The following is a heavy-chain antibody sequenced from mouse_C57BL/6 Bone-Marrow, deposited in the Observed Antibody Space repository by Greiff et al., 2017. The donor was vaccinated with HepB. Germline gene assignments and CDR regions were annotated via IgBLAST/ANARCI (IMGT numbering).Heavy chain of an antibody. Sequence: QVQLQQPGAELVKPGASVKMSCKASGYTFTSYWITWVKQRPGQGLEWIGDIYPGSGSTNYNAKFKSKATLTGDTSSSTAYMQLSSLTSEDSAVYYCARRPLLGGAMDYWGQGTSVTVSS. J-gene: IGHJ4*01. CDR3: ARRPLLGGAMDY. V-gene: IGHV1-55*01. CDR2: IYPGSGST. CDR1: GYTFTSYW. D-gene: IGHD1-1*01.